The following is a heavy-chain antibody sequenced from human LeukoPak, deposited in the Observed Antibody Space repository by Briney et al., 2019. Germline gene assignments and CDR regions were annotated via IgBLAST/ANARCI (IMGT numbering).Heavy chain of an antibody. J-gene: IGHJ4*02. CDR1: GFTFSSYG. V-gene: IGHV3-23*01. CDR3: AAVVEMATMVDY. Sequence: GGSLRLSCAASGFTFSSYGMSWVRQAPGKGLEWVSAISGSGGSTYYADSVKGRFTISRDNSKNTLYLQMNSLRSEDTAVYYCAAVVEMATMVDYWGQGTPVTVSS. CDR2: ISGSGGST. D-gene: IGHD5-24*01.